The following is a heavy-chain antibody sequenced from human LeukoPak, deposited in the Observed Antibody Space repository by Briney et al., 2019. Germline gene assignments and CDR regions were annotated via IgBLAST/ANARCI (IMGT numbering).Heavy chain of an antibody. D-gene: IGHD6-13*01. CDR2: INAGNGNT. CDR3: ARFYSSSWDAFDY. CDR1: GYTFTSYA. J-gene: IGHJ4*02. V-gene: IGHV1-3*01. Sequence: ASVKVSCKASGYTFTSYAMHWVRQAPGQRLEWMGWINAGNGNTKYSQKFQGRVTITRDTSASTAYVELSSLRSEDTAVYYCARFYSSSWDAFDYWGQGTLVTVSS.